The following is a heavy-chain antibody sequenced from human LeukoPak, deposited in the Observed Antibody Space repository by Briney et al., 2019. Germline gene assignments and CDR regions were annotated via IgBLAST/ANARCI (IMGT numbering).Heavy chain of an antibody. CDR2: IYHSGST. D-gene: IGHD6-13*01. J-gene: IGHJ3*02. Sequence: PSETLSLTCTVSSGSISNYYWSWIRQPPGKGLEWIGSIYHSGSTYYNPSLKSRVTISVDTSKNQFSLKLSSVTAADTAVYYCARVRLTWGYSSSDAFDIWGQGTMVTVSS. CDR1: SGSISNYY. V-gene: IGHV4-38-2*02. CDR3: ARVRLTWGYSSSDAFDI.